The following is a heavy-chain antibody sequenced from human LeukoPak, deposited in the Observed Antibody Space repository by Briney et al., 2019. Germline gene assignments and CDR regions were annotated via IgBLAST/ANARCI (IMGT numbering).Heavy chain of an antibody. D-gene: IGHD5-24*01. CDR2: IWHDGSNK. CDR3: AKDGDAYTEFYYYYMDV. V-gene: IGHV3-33*06. J-gene: IGHJ6*03. Sequence: GRSLRLSSAASGFTFSDYGLHWVRQAPGKGLEWVALIWHDGSNKYYADSVMGRFTISRDNSKNTLYLQMNSLRAEDTAMYYCAKDGDAYTEFYYYYMDVWGKGTTVTVSS. CDR1: GFTFSDYG.